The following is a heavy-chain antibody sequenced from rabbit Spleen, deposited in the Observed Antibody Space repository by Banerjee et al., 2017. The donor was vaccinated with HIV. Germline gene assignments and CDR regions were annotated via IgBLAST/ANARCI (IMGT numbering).Heavy chain of an antibody. CDR2: INTATGKA. D-gene: IGHD8-1*01. Sequence: QEQLVESGGGLVQPGGSLTLTCKASGVSLHDKDVMCWVRQAPGKGLEWIACINTATGKAVYASWAKGRFTISKTSSTTVTLQMTSLTAADTATYFCARDTGSSFSSYGMDLWGPGTLVTVS. V-gene: IGHV1S45*01. CDR3: ARDTGSSFSSYGMDL. J-gene: IGHJ6*01. CDR1: GVSLHDKDV.